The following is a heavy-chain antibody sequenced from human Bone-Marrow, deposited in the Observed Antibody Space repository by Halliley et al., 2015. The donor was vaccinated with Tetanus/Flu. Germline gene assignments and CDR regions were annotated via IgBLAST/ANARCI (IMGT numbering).Heavy chain of an antibody. D-gene: IGHD3-10*01. Sequence: AASGFSFNNYGIHWVRQAPGKGLEWVAVISNDGSKTYYADSVKGRFTISRDNAKNTLYLQMNSLRVEDTAVYYCASEIGEDAFDIWGQGTMVTVSS. CDR3: ASEIGEDAFDI. CDR2: ISNDGSKT. J-gene: IGHJ3*02. CDR1: GFSFNNYG. V-gene: IGHV3-30*03.